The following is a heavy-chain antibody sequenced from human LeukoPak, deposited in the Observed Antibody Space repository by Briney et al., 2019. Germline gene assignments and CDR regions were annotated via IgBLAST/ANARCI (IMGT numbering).Heavy chain of an antibody. D-gene: IGHD6-6*01. CDR1: GFTFCDYA. J-gene: IGHJ6*03. V-gene: IGHV3-49*03. CDR2: IRSKAYGGTT. Sequence: GGSLRLSCTASGFTFCDYAMSWFRQAPGKGLEWVGFIRSKAYGGTTEYAASVKGRFTISRDDSKSIAYLQMNSLKTEDTAVYYCTRDRGIAARSGIYYMDVWGKGTTVTVSS. CDR3: TRDRGIAARSGIYYMDV.